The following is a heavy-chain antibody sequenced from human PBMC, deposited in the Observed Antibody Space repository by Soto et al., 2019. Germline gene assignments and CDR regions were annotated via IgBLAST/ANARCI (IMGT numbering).Heavy chain of an antibody. V-gene: IGHV4-31*03. CDR2: IYYSGST. CDR3: ARVPTAVAGQPLEY. D-gene: IGHD6-19*01. CDR1: GGSISSGGYY. Sequence: SETLSLTCTVSGGSISSGGYYWSWIRQHPGKGLEWIGYIYYSGSTYYNPSLKSRVTISVDTSKNQFSLKLSSVTAADTAVYYCARVPTAVAGQPLEYWGQGTLVTVSS. J-gene: IGHJ4*02.